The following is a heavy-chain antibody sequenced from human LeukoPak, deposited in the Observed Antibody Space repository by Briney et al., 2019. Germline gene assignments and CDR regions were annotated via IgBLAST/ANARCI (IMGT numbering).Heavy chain of an antibody. V-gene: IGHV3-74*01. CDR2: INTDGTVT. CDR1: GFTCIKYW. J-gene: IGHJ4*02. D-gene: IGHD6-19*01. Sequence: PGGSLRLSCADSGFTCIKYWMLWVCQAPGKGLESVSRINTDGTVTTYADSVKGRFTVSRDNADNTMFLQMNSVRDEDTAVYYCATKQWLAPPPDSWGQETPVTVPS. CDR3: ATKQWLAPPPDS.